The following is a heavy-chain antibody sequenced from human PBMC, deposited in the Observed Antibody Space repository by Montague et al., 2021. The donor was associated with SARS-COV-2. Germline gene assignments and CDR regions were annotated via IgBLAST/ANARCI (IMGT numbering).Heavy chain of an antibody. Sequence: SLRLSCAGSGFTFSDFYINWVRQAPGKGLEWLSFITGTNNGIRYSDSVKGRFTVSRDNAHSSVYLHLGSLTAEDTAVYYCARSLFYGSGGYFDFWGQGTLVAVSS. CDR2: ITGTNNGI. V-gene: IGHV3-11*03. D-gene: IGHD3-10*01. CDR1: GFTFSDFY. J-gene: IGHJ4*02. CDR3: ARSLFYGSGGYFDF.